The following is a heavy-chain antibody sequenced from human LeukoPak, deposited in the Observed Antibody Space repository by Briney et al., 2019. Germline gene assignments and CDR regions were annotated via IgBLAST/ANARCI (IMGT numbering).Heavy chain of an antibody. CDR3: ARIGYNHYFDY. J-gene: IGHJ4*02. CDR2: INPNSGGT. CDR1: GYTFTDYY. D-gene: IGHD1-14*01. V-gene: IGHV1-2*02. Sequence: ASVRVSCKASGYTFTDYYLHWVRQAPGQGLEWMGWINPNSGGTNYAQTFQGRVTMTRDTSITTAYLELSRLRSDDTAVYYCARIGYNHYFDYWGQGTLVTVSS.